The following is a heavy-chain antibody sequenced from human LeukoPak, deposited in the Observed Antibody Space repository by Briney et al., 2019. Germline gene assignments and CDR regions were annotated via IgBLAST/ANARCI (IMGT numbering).Heavy chain of an antibody. J-gene: IGHJ4*02. V-gene: IGHV3-73*01. CDR1: GFTFSGSA. CDR3: ASPVLNDYGGNLRDY. CDR2: IRSKANSYAT. D-gene: IGHD4-23*01. Sequence: PGGSLRLSCAASGFTFSGSAMHWVRQASGKGLEWVGRIRSKANSYATAYAASVKGRFTISRDDSKNTAYLQMNSLKTEDTAVYYCASPVLNDYGGNLRDYWGQGTLVTVSS.